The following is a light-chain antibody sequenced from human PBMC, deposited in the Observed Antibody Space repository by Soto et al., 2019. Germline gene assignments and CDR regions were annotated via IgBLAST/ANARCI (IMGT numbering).Light chain of an antibody. CDR3: AAWYDSLNGPV. CDR1: SSHIGSTT. CDR2: SNN. J-gene: IGLJ2*01. V-gene: IGLV1-44*01. Sequence: QSVLTQPPSASGTPGQRVTISCSGSSSHIGSTTVNWYKQLPGTAPKLLIYSNNQRPSGVPARFSVSKSATSTSLAIRGLQSEHEADYYCAAWYDSLNGPVFGGGTKLTVL.